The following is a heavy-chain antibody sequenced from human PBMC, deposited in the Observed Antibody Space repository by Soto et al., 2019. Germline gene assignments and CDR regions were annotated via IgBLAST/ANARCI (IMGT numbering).Heavy chain of an antibody. Sequence: QVQLQQWGAGLLKPSETLSLTCAVYGGSFSTDYWSWIRQPPGKGLEWIGEINPSGGTNYNPSLKSRVTISVATSKNQFSRKLSSVTAADTAVYYCARVLAARASRDFDYLCQGTLVTVSS. J-gene: IGHJ4*02. CDR1: GGSFSTDY. CDR3: ARVLAARASRDFDY. D-gene: IGHD6-6*01. CDR2: INPSGGT. V-gene: IGHV4-34*01.